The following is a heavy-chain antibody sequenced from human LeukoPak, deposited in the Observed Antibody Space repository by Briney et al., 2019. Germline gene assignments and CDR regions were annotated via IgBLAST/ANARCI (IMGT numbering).Heavy chain of an antibody. CDR2: MNPNSGNT. CDR3: ARGGRHKGFDY. CDR1: GYTFTSYG. Sequence: ASVKVSCKASGYTFTSYGISWVRQAPGQGLEWMGWMNPNSGNTGYAQKFQGRVTMTRNTSISTAYMELSSLRSEDTAVYYCARGGRHKGFDYWGQGTLVTVSS. V-gene: IGHV1-8*02. J-gene: IGHJ4*02.